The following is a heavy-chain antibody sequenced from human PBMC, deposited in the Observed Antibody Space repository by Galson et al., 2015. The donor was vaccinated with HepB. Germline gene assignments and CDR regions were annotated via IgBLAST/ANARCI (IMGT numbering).Heavy chain of an antibody. D-gene: IGHD6-19*01. CDR2: ISNNGRFR. V-gene: IGHV3-64*01. J-gene: IGHJ4*02. Sequence: SLRLSCAASGFTFNTYAMHWVRQAPGKGLEYVSAISNNGRFRYYANSVKGRFTISRDNSKNTLYLQMGSLRAEDMALYYCAREETSGWPLKSYFDYWGQGTRVTVSS. CDR3: AREETSGWPLKSYFDY. CDR1: GFTFNTYA.